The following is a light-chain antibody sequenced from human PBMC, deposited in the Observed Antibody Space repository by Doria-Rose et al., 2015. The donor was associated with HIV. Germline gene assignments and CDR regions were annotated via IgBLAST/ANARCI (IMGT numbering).Light chain of an antibody. V-gene: IGKV4-1*01. Sequence: DIRLTQSPDSLAVSLGERATINCKSSQSVLYSSNNNYYLAWCQQKPGQPPKLLIYWASTRESGVPDRFSGSGSGTDFTLTVSSLQAEDVAVYYCQQYHSPPYTFGQGTKLEIK. J-gene: IGKJ2*01. CDR3: QQYHSPPYT. CDR2: WAS. CDR1: QSVLYSSNNNYY.